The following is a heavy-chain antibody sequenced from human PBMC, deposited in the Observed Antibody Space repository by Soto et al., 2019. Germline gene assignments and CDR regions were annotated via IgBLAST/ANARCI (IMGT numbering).Heavy chain of an antibody. Sequence: GEFLRLSYGASGFTFSSYEMNWVRQAPGKGVEWVSYISSSGSTIYYADSVKGRFTISRDNAKNSLYLPMNRLRAADTGVSYSARDGHFWSGPPLDYWGQGILVTVSS. CDR1: GFTFSSYE. D-gene: IGHD3-3*02. J-gene: IGHJ4*02. CDR2: ISSSGSTI. V-gene: IGHV3-48*03. CDR3: ARDGHFWSGPPLDY.